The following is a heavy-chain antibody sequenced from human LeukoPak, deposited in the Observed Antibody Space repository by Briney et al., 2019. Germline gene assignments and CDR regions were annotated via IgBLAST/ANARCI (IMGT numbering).Heavy chain of an antibody. V-gene: IGHV3-7*05. CDR1: GFTFSNYW. CDR3: AKEHSSGWYGEFDS. J-gene: IGHJ4*02. Sequence: PGGSLRLSCAASGFTFSNYWMNWVRQAPGKGLDWVANIKEDGSEKYYVDSVKGRFTISRDNSKNTLYLQMDSLRAEDTAVYYCAKEHSSGWYGEFDSWGQETLVTVSS. CDR2: IKEDGSEK. D-gene: IGHD6-19*01.